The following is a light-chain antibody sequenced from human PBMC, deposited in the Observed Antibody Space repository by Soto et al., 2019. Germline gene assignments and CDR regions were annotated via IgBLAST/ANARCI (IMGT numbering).Light chain of an antibody. CDR3: QQYGSSPALT. Sequence: ENVLTQSPGTLSLSPGERAHLSCRASQSVSSSYLAWYQQKPGQAPRLLIYGASSRATGLPDRFSGSGSGRDFTLTISRLEPEDFAVYYCQQYGSSPALTFGGGTKVEIK. J-gene: IGKJ4*01. CDR1: QSVSSSY. CDR2: GAS. V-gene: IGKV3-20*01.